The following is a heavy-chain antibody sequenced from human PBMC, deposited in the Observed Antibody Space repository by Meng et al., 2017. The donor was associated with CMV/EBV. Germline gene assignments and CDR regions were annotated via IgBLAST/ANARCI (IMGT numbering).Heavy chain of an antibody. CDR3: ARDTDLIVVVPAAHRWFDP. V-gene: IGHV4-39*07. CDR2: IYYSGST. J-gene: IGHJ5*02. CDR1: SSSYY. Sequence: SSSYYGGWIRRPPGKGLEWIGSIYYSGSTYYNPSLKSRVTISVDTSKNQFSLKLSSVTAADTAVYYCARDTDLIVVVPAAHRWFDPWGQGTLVTVSS. D-gene: IGHD2-2*01.